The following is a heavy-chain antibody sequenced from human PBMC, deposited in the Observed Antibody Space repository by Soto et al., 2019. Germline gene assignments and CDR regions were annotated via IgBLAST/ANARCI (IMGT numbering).Heavy chain of an antibody. V-gene: IGHV4-34*01. CDR3: ARDGGGRSSAWRRGWPGMDV. D-gene: IGHD6-19*01. J-gene: IGHJ6*02. CDR2: INHSGST. Sequence: QVQLQQWGAGVLKPSETLSLTCAVSGGPFSGYYWSWIRQPPGKGLEWIGDINHSGSTKYNPSLKNRFIISVETPKNQFSLKVNSVTAADTAVYYCARDGGGRSSAWRRGWPGMDVWGQGTTVTVSS. CDR1: GGPFSGYY.